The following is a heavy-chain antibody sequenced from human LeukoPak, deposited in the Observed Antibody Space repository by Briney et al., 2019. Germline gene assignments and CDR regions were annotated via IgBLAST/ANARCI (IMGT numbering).Heavy chain of an antibody. D-gene: IGHD1-14*01. Sequence: SETLSLTCTVSGGSISSSSYYWGWIRQPPGKGLEWIRSIYYSGSTYYNPSLKSRVTISVDTSKNQFSLKLSSVTAADTAVYYCARTYRGQYFDYWGQGTLVTVSS. J-gene: IGHJ4*02. CDR3: ARTYRGQYFDY. V-gene: IGHV4-39*07. CDR2: IYYSGST. CDR1: GGSISSSSYY.